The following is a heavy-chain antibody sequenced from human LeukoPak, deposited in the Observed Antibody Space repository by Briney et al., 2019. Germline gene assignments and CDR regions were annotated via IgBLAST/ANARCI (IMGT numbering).Heavy chain of an antibody. CDR1: GGTFSSYA. D-gene: IGHD3-10*01. J-gene: IGHJ4*02. CDR2: IIPIFGTA. V-gene: IGHV1-69*13. CDR3: ASIRNMVRGVITHDY. Sequence: SVKVSCTASGGTFSSYAISWVRQAPGQGLEWMGGIIPIFGTANYAQKFQGRVTITADESTSTAYMELSSLRSEDTAVYYGASIRNMVRGVITHDYWGQGTLVTVSS.